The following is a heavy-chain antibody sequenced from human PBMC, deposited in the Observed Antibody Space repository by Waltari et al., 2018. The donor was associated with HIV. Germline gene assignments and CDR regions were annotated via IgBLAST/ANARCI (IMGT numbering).Heavy chain of an antibody. CDR3: ARGTDWVVDVFEY. CDR1: GFNFNNYA. J-gene: IGHJ4*02. D-gene: IGHD2-15*01. V-gene: IGHV1-3*01. CDR2: INVGSVQT. Sequence: QVQLVQSGAEVKKPGASVTVSCVTSGFNFNNYAIHWMRQAPGHGLELMGSINVGSVQTRYSQMFQDRVTFTRDTSETTIFMELKSLEYEDTALYFCARGTDWVVDVFEYWGQGTLVTVSS.